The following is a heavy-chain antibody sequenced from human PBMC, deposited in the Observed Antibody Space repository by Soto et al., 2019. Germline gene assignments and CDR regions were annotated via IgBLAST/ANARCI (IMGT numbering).Heavy chain of an antibody. CDR2: INAYTGST. J-gene: IGHJ4*02. Sequence: ASVKVFCKAPGYSFPNNGINWVRQAPGQGLEWMGWINAYTGSTNYAQTFQGRVTLTRDTSTTTAYMELRSLGPDDTAVYYCASGMYSRSPAPFDYWGQAILVTVST. CDR1: GYSFPNNG. V-gene: IGHV1-18*01. CDR3: ASGMYSRSPAPFDY. D-gene: IGHD6-13*01.